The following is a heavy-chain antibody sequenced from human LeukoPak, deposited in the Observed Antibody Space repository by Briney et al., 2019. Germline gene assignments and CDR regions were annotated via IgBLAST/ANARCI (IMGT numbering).Heavy chain of an antibody. CDR3: TTHVIQRPEFDY. J-gene: IGHJ4*02. CDR2: IYSGGST. CDR1: GFTVSSNY. Sequence: GGSLRLSCAASGFTVSSNYMSWVRQAPGKGLEWVSVIYSGGSTYYADSVKGRFTISRDNSKNTLHLQMNSLRAEDTAVYYCTTHVIQRPEFDYWGQGTLVTVSS. D-gene: IGHD1-1*01. V-gene: IGHV3-53*01.